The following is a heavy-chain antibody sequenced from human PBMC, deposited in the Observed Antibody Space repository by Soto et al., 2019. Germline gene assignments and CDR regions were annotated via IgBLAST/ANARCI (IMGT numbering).Heavy chain of an antibody. CDR3: ARGDRSGSDHLSPFDY. D-gene: IGHD3-22*01. V-gene: IGHV3-33*01. CDR2: IWYDGSNK. Sequence: QVQLVESGGAVVQPGRSLRLSCAASGLTFSSYSMHWVRQAPGKWLEWVAVIWYDGSNKYYADTVKGRFTISKDHSKNTLYLQMNSLSAEDTAVYYSARGDRSGSDHLSPFDYWGRGTLVTVAS. J-gene: IGHJ4*02. CDR1: GLTFSSYS.